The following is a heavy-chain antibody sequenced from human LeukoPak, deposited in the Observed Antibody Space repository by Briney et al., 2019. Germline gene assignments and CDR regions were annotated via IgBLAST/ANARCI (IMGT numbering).Heavy chain of an antibody. CDR3: AKDRYIVVVPAAYIDY. V-gene: IGHV3-30*18. D-gene: IGHD2-2*01. CDR2: ISSDGSNK. Sequence: GGSLRLSCAASGFTFSSYGMHWVRLAPGKGLEWVAVISSDGSNKYYADSVKGRLTISRDNSRNTLYLQMSSLRAEDTAVYYCAKDRYIVVVPAAYIDYWGQGTLVTVSS. CDR1: GFTFSSYG. J-gene: IGHJ4*02.